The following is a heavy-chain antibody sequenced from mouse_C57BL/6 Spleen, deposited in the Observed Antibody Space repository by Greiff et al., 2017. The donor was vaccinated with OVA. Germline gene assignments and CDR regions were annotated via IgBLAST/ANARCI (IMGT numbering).Heavy chain of an antibody. CDR1: GYTFTSYW. CDR3: ARGGPTYWYFDV. CDR2: IYPSDSET. Sequence: VQLQQPGAELVRPGSSVKLSCKASGYTFTSYWMDWVKQRPGQGLEWIGNIYPSDSETHYNQKFKDKATLTVDKSSSTAYMQLSSLTSEDSAVYYCARGGPTYWYFDVWGTGTTVTVSS. V-gene: IGHV1-61*01. J-gene: IGHJ1*03.